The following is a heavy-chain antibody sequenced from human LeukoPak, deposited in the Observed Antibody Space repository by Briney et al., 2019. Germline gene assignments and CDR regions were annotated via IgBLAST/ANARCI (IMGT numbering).Heavy chain of an antibody. CDR2: ISTYNGDT. V-gene: IGHV1-18*01. Sequence: GPSVTVSCTPSGYTFTIYGINWVRQAPGQGLEWMGWISTYNGDTHYEQEVQGRVTMTTDTSTNTAYMELRSLTSDDTAVYYCVRGILSDDTLTGPWGQGTLVTVSS. CDR3: VRGILSDDTLTGP. CDR1: GYTFTIYG. D-gene: IGHD3-9*01. J-gene: IGHJ5*02.